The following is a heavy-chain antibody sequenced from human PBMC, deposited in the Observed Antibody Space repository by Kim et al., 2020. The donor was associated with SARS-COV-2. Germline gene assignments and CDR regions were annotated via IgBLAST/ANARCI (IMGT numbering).Heavy chain of an antibody. J-gene: IGHJ4*02. D-gene: IGHD2-21*02. Sequence: YYAASVNGRFTISRDNAKNSLYLQMNSLRAEDTAVYYCAGSIVVVTVFDYWGQGTLVTVSS. V-gene: IGHV3-48*03. CDR3: AGSIVVVTVFDY.